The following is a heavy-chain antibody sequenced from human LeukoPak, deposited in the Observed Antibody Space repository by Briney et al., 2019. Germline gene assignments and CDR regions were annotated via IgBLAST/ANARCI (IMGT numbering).Heavy chain of an antibody. J-gene: IGHJ4*02. Sequence: GGSLRLSCAASGFTFTTYTIHWVRQAPGQGLEYVSAVVGNGGTTYYANSVKGRFTISRDNSKNTVYLQMGSLRAEDTAVYYCARERAFYYFDYWGQGALGTVSS. CDR1: GFTFTTYT. CDR3: ARERAFYYFDY. CDR2: VVGNGGTT. V-gene: IGHV3-64*01.